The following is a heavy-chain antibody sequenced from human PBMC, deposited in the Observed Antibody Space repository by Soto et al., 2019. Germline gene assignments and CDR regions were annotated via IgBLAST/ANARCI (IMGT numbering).Heavy chain of an antibody. V-gene: IGHV1-46*01. J-gene: IGHJ3*02. CDR3: ARGVTYYYDSSAPSDAFDI. D-gene: IGHD3-22*01. CDR2: INPSGGST. Sequence: ASVKVSCKASGYTFTSYYMHWVRQAPGQGLEWMGIINPSGGSTSYAQKFQGRVTMTRDTSTSTVYMELSSLRSEDTAVYYCARGVTYYYDSSAPSDAFDIWGQGTMVTV. CDR1: GYTFTSYY.